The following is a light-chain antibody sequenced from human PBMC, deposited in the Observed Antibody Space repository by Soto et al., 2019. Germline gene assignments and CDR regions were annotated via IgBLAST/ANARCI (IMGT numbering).Light chain of an antibody. CDR2: DAS. V-gene: IGKV3-11*01. CDR3: QQRSKWPLT. J-gene: IGKJ4*01. Sequence: ESVLPPSPATLSLSPGQRATLHCRASPTISSYLGWYQQKPGQAPRLLIYDASNRAAGIPARFSGSGSGTDFTLTISSLEPEDFAVYYCQQRSKWPLTFGGGPKVEIK. CDR1: PTISSY.